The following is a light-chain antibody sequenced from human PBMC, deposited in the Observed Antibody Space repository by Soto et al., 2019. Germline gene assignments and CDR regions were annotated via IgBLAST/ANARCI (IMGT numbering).Light chain of an antibody. CDR1: QSLVHSDGNTY. J-gene: IGKJ4*01. CDR2: KIS. Sequence: DIVMTQTPLSSAVTLGQSASISCRSSQSLVHSDGNTYLSWHQQRPGQPPRLLIYKISNRCSGVPDRVIGSGAATDFTLKISRVEAEDVVIYYGMQATQPPLTVGGGTKLEI. CDR3: MQATQPPLT. V-gene: IGKV2-24*01.